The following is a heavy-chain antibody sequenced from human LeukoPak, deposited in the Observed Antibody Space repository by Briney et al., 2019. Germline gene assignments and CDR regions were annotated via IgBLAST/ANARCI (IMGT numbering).Heavy chain of an antibody. CDR2: ISYDGSNK. Sequence: GGSLRLSCAASGFIFSSYAMHWVRQAPGKGLEWVTVISYDGSNKYYADSVKGRFTISRDNSKNTLYLQMNSLRVEDTAVYYCATGYCSTTSCRRDYWGQGTLVTVSS. CDR3: ATGYCSTTSCRRDY. D-gene: IGHD2-2*01. V-gene: IGHV3-30-3*01. J-gene: IGHJ4*02. CDR1: GFIFSSYA.